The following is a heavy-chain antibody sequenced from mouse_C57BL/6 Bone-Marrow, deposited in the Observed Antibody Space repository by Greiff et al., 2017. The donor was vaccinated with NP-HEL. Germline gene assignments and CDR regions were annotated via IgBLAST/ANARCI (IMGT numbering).Heavy chain of an antibody. CDR1: GFTFSDYG. D-gene: IGHD4-1*01. CDR2: ISNLAYSI. V-gene: IGHV5-15*01. CDR3: ARNWVYFDV. Sequence: EVKLMESGGGLVQPGGSLKLSCAASGFTFSDYGMAWVRQAPRKGPEWVAFISNLAYSIYYADTVTGRFTISRENAKNTLYLEMSSLRSEDTAMYYCARNWVYFDVWGTGTTVTVSS. J-gene: IGHJ1*03.